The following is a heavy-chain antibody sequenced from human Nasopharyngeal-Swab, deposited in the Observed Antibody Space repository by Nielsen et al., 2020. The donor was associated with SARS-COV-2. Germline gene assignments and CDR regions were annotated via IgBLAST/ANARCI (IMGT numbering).Heavy chain of an antibody. CDR3: ARDQGRYSSGWYLDY. CDR1: GFTFSSYS. J-gene: IGHJ4*02. Sequence: GGSLRLSCAASGFTFSSYSMNWVRQAPGKGLEWVSSISSSSSYIYYADSVKGRFTISRDNAKNSLYLQMNSLRAEDTAVYYCARDQGRYSSGWYLDYWGQGTLVTVSS. CDR2: ISSSSSYI. V-gene: IGHV3-21*01. D-gene: IGHD6-19*01.